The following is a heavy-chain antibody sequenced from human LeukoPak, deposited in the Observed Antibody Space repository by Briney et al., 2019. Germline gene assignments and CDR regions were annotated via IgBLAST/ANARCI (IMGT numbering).Heavy chain of an antibody. CDR1: GFTFSSYW. D-gene: IGHD1-14*01. CDR3: ARDLTRYYGMDV. Sequence: PGGSLRLSCAASGFTFSSYWMSWVRQAPGKGLEWVSVIYSGGSTFYADSVKGRFTISRDNSKNTLYLQMNSLRAEDTAVYYCARDLTRYYGMDVWGQGTTVTVSS. J-gene: IGHJ6*02. CDR2: IYSGGST. V-gene: IGHV3-66*01.